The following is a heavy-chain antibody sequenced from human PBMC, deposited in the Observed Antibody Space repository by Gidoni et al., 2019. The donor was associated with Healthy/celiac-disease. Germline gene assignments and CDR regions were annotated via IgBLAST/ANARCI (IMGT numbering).Heavy chain of an antibody. CDR1: GGSISSYY. CDR2: IYYSGST. V-gene: IGHV4-59*01. J-gene: IGHJ6*02. Sequence: QVQLQESGPGLVKPSETLSLTCTVSGGSISSYYWRWIRQPPGKGLEWIGYIYYSGSTNYNPSLKSRVTISVDTSKNQFSLKLSSVTAADTAVYYCARADYYGSGSYRFLYYGMDVWGQGTTVTVSS. D-gene: IGHD3-10*01. CDR3: ARADYYGSGSYRFLYYGMDV.